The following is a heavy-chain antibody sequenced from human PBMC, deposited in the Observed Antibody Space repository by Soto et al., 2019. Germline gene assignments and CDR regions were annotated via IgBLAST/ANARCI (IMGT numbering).Heavy chain of an antibody. J-gene: IGHJ4*02. Sequence: SETLSLTCTVSGGSISSYYWSWIRQPPGKGLEWIGYIYYSGSTHYNPSLKSRVTFSLDTPKNQFSLKLSSVTAADTAVYYCARLSTLIAPFDSWGQGTLVTVSS. V-gene: IGHV4-59*08. CDR3: ARLSTLIAPFDS. D-gene: IGHD3-16*02. CDR1: GGSISSYY. CDR2: IYYSGST.